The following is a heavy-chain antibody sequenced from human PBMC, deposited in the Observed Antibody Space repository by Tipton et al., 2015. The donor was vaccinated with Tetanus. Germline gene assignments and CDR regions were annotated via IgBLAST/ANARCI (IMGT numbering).Heavy chain of an antibody. D-gene: IGHD3-22*01. Sequence: RSLRLSCAASGFTFTHAWMSWVRQAPGKGLEWVAVFWSDGSNKYYADSVKGRFTVSRDTSKNTLYLQMNSLRAEDTAVYYCTRDDDTSSRYSIFNYWGQGTLVTVSS. V-gene: IGHV3-33*08. J-gene: IGHJ4*02. CDR3: TRDDDTSSRYSIFNY. CDR1: GFTFTHAW. CDR2: FWSDGSNK.